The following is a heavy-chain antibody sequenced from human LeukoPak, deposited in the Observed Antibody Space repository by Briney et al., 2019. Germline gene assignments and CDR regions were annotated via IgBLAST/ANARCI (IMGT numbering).Heavy chain of an antibody. Sequence: ASVKVSCKASGYTFSGYYMHWVRQAPGQGLEWMGWINPNSGGTNYALKFQGRVTLTGDTSISTAYMDLSRLRSDDTAMYYCAAGFYDSSGYYFYWGQGTLVTVSS. V-gene: IGHV1-2*02. CDR3: AAGFYDSSGYYFY. CDR1: GYTFSGYY. D-gene: IGHD3-22*01. J-gene: IGHJ4*02. CDR2: INPNSGGT.